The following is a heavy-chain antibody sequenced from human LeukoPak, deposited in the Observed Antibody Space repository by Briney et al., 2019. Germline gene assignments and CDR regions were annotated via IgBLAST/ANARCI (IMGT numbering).Heavy chain of an antibody. J-gene: IGHJ6*03. CDR3: ARGGWVAEDIVVVELDMDV. CDR1: GYTLTELS. Sequence: ASVKVSCKVSGYTLTELSMHWVRQAPGQGLEWMGWINPNSGGTNYAQKFQGRVTMTRDTSISTAYMELSRLRSDDTAVYYCARGGWVAEDIVVVELDMDVWGKGTTVTVSS. CDR2: INPNSGGT. V-gene: IGHV1-2*02. D-gene: IGHD2-15*01.